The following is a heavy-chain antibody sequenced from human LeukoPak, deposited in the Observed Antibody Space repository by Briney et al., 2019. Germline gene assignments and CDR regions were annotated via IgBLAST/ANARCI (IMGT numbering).Heavy chain of an antibody. J-gene: IGHJ3*02. Sequence: SETLSLTCTVSGGSISSYYWSWLRQPPGKGLEWIGYIYTSGSTNYNPSLKSRVTIPVDTSKNQPALKLSSVSAAGTAVYYCARHRPTFGYCSGGSCSDAFDIWGQGTMVTVPS. CDR1: GGSISSYY. V-gene: IGHV4-4*09. D-gene: IGHD2-15*01. CDR3: ARHRPTFGYCSGGSCSDAFDI. CDR2: IYTSGST.